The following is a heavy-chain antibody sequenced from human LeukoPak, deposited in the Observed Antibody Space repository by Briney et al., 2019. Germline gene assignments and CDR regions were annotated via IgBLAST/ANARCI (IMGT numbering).Heavy chain of an antibody. Sequence: ASVKVSCKASGYTFTGSFMHWVRQAPGQGLEWMVWINSNTGGTKFAQKFQGRVTMTRDTSISTAYMELSRLRSDDTAVYYCARADPVGYWGQGTQVTVPS. J-gene: IGHJ4*02. CDR3: ARADPVGY. V-gene: IGHV1-2*02. CDR2: INSNTGGT. CDR1: GYTFTGSF.